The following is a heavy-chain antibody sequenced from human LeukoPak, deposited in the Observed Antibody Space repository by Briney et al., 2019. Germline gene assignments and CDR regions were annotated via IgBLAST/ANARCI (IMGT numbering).Heavy chain of an antibody. Sequence: PGGSLRLSCAASGFTFSSYAMSWVRQAPGKGLEWASAISGSGGSTYYADSVKGRFTISRDNSKNTLYLQMNSLRAEDTAVYYCAKLAPEGGIVVVVAATFDYWGQGTLVTVSS. CDR3: AKLAPEGGIVVVVAATFDY. CDR2: ISGSGGST. V-gene: IGHV3-23*01. D-gene: IGHD2-15*01. J-gene: IGHJ4*02. CDR1: GFTFSSYA.